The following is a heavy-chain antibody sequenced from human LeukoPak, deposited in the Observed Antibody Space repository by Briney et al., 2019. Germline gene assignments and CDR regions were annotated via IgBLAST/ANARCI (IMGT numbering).Heavy chain of an antibody. Sequence: PGGSLRLSCAASGFTFSNFWMSWVRQAPGKGLEWVANIKLDGSEKFYVDSVKGRFTISRDNAKNSLYLQMNSLRIEDTAVYYCARERVATASAFDVWGQGTMVTVSS. CDR3: ARERVATASAFDV. D-gene: IGHD4-23*01. V-gene: IGHV3-7*01. J-gene: IGHJ3*01. CDR2: IKLDGSEK. CDR1: GFTFSNFW.